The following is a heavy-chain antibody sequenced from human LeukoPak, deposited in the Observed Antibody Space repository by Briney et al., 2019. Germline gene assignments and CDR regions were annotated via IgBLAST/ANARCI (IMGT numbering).Heavy chain of an antibody. CDR1: GFTFSSYG. CDR2: ISYDGSNK. Sequence: PGGSLRLSCAASGFTFSSYGMHWVRQAPGKGLEWVAVISYDGSNKYYADSVKGRFTISRDNSKNTLYLQMNSLRAEDTAVYYCAKDIPYCGGDCSHGAFDIWGQGTMVTVSS. CDR3: AKDIPYCGGDCSHGAFDI. V-gene: IGHV3-30*18. J-gene: IGHJ3*02. D-gene: IGHD2-21*02.